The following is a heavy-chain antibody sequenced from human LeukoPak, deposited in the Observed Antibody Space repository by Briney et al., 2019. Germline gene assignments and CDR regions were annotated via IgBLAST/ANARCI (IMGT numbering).Heavy chain of an antibody. V-gene: IGHV4-38-2*02. Sequence: SETLSLTCTVSGYSISSGYYWGWIRQPPGKGLEWIGSIYHSGSTYYNPSLKSRVTISVDTSKNQFSLKLSSVTAADTAVYYCARYPPRGIVVYYYYYMDVWGKGTTVTVSS. CDR1: GYSISSGYY. J-gene: IGHJ6*03. D-gene: IGHD2-15*01. CDR3: ARYPPRGIVVYYYYYMDV. CDR2: IYHSGST.